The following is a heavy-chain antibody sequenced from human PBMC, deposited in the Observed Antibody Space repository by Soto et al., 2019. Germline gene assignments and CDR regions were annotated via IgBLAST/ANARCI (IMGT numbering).Heavy chain of an antibody. CDR3: ARESYYHXNSGYYVFDY. Sequence: GGALRLSCGASGFTFSMYAMGWVRQAPGKGLEWVSVIDDSGGSTYYVDSVKGRFTISRDNSKNTLYLQMNALRPEDTAVYYCARESYYHXNSGYYVFDYWGQETLVTVS. V-gene: IGHV3-23*01. CDR2: IDDSGGST. J-gene: IGHJ4*02. CDR1: GFTFSMYA. D-gene: IGHD3-22*01.